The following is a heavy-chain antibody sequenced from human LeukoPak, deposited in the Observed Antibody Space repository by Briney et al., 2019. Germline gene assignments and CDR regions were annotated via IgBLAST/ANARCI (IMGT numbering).Heavy chain of an antibody. CDR2: IYYSGST. Sequence: SETLSLTCTVSGCSISSGDYYWSWIRQPPGKGLEWIGYIYYSGSTYYNPSLKSRVTISVDTSKNQFSLKLSSVTAADTAVYYCARARYGDYLFDYWGQGTLVTVSS. J-gene: IGHJ4*02. CDR1: GCSISSGDYY. D-gene: IGHD4-17*01. V-gene: IGHV4-30-4*01. CDR3: ARARYGDYLFDY.